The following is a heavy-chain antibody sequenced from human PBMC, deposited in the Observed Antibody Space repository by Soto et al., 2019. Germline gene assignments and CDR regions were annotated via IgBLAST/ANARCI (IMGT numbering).Heavy chain of an antibody. CDR2: IYYSGST. CDR3: ARQDATEDVLAMGSDY. V-gene: IGHV4-39*01. J-gene: IGHJ4*02. CDR1: GGSISSSSYY. D-gene: IGHD5-18*01. Sequence: QLQLQESGPGLVKPSETLSLTCTVSGGSISSSSYYWGWIRQPPGKGLEWIGSIYYSGSTYYNPSLKSRVTISVDTSKNQFSLKLSSVTAADTAVYYCARQDATEDVLAMGSDYWGQGTLVTVSS.